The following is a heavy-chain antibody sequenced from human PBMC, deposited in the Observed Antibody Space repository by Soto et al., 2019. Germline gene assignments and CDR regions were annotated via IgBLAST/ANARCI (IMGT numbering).Heavy chain of an antibody. CDR2: ISGSDGST. CDR1: GFTFSSYA. Sequence: EVQLLESGGGLVQPGGSLRLSCAASGFTFSSYAMNGVRQAPGKGLEWVSVISGSDGSTYYADSVKGRFTTSRDNSKNTLNLQMNSLRAEDTAVYYCATRSSSWYFDYWGQGTLVTVSS. CDR3: ATRSSSWYFDY. V-gene: IGHV3-23*01. J-gene: IGHJ4*02. D-gene: IGHD6-13*01.